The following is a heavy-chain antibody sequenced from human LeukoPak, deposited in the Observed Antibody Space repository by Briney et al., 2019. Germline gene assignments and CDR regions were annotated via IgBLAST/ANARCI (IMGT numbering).Heavy chain of an antibody. CDR2: IYTTGNT. V-gene: IGHV4-61*02. Sequence: PSETLSLNCTESGGSISSDDYYWNWIRQPAGRGLEWIGRIYTTGNTMYNPSLESRVSMSIDTSKNQVSLKVKSVTAADTAVYYCARGGTLFTFFDSWGQGTLVTVSS. CDR3: ARGGTLFTFFDS. J-gene: IGHJ4*02. D-gene: IGHD2/OR15-2a*01. CDR1: GGSISSDDYY.